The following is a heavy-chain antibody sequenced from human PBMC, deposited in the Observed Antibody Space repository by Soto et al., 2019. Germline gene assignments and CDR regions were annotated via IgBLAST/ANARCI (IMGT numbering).Heavy chain of an antibody. CDR1: GLTFCSYA. CDR2: ISYDGSNK. V-gene: IGHV3-30-3*01. Sequence: PGGSLRLSCAASGLTFCSYAMHWVRQAPGKGLEWVAVISYDGSNKYYADSVKGRFTISRDNSKNTLYLQMNSLRAEDTAVYYCARNDYGGKPPFGPNDYWGQGTLVTVSS. D-gene: IGHD4-17*01. J-gene: IGHJ4*02. CDR3: ARNDYGGKPPFGPNDY.